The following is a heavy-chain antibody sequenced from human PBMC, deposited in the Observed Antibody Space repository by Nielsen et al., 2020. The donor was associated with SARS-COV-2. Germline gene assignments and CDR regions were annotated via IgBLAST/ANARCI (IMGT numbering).Heavy chain of an antibody. Sequence: GESLKISCAASGFTFSSYGMHWVRQAPGKGLEWVAVISYDGSNKYYADSVKGRFTISRDNSKNTLYLQMNSLRAEDTAVYYCAKSSTGDYVDYYYGMDVWGQGTTVTVSS. CDR3: AKSSTGDYVDYYYGMDV. D-gene: IGHD4-17*01. CDR1: GFTFSSYG. J-gene: IGHJ6*02. CDR2: ISYDGSNK. V-gene: IGHV3-30*18.